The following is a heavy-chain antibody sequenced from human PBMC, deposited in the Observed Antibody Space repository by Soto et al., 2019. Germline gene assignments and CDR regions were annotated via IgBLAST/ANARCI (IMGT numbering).Heavy chain of an antibody. CDR2: FRAYNGNT. J-gene: IGHJ5*01. D-gene: IGHD3-10*01. CDR1: CYSFTGSG. V-gene: IGHV1-18*04. Sequence: ASVKVSCEASCYSFTGSGISCGRLAPGQEHECMGWFRAYNGNTNYAQKLQGRVTMTTDTSTSTAYMELRSLRSDDTAVYYCAREGGSGWFDSRGHGTLVTVSS. CDR3: AREGGSGWFDS.